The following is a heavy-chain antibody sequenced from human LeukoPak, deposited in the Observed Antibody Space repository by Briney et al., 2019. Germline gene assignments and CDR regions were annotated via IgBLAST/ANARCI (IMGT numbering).Heavy chain of an antibody. Sequence: PGGSLRLSCAASGFTFSNYSMNWVRQAPGKGLEWVSSISSRSSYIYHADSVKGRFTISRDNAKNSLFLQMNSLRAGDTAVYYCARAGGSITMIVVGRPFDYWGQGTLVTVSS. CDR2: ISSRSSYI. CDR3: ARAGGSITMIVVGRPFDY. D-gene: IGHD3-22*01. V-gene: IGHV3-21*01. CDR1: GFTFSNYS. J-gene: IGHJ4*02.